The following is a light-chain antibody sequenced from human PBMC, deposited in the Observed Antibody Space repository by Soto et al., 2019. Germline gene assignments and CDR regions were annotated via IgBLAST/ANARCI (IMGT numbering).Light chain of an antibody. Sequence: QSALTQPPSVSGSPGQSVTISCTGTISDVGFYARVSWYQQVPGTAPKLLIYDVTNRPSGVPDRFAGSQSGKTASLTFSGQQAEEEAYYCCRSYASSSPYVFGAGTKVTVL. CDR2: DVT. V-gene: IGLV2-18*02. J-gene: IGLJ2*01. CDR1: ISDVGFYAR. CDR3: RSYASSSPYV.